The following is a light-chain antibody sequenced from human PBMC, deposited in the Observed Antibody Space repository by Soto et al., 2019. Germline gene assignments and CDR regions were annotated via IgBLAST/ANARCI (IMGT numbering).Light chain of an antibody. V-gene: IGLV1-51*01. J-gene: IGLJ3*02. CDR2: DNN. CDR1: SSNIGNNY. Sequence: QSVLTQPPSVSAAPGQKVTISCSGSSSNIGNNYVSWYQQLPGTAPKLLIYDNNERPSGVPDRFSGSKSGPSATLGITGLQTGDEADYYCATWDTSLSAGVFGGGTKVTVL. CDR3: ATWDTSLSAGV.